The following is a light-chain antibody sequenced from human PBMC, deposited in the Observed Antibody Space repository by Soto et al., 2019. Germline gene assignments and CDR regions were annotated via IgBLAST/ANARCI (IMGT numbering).Light chain of an antibody. CDR1: NIGSKT. J-gene: IGLJ3*02. CDR2: DDS. CDR3: QVWDTTRVV. V-gene: IGLV3-21*02. Sequence: SYVVTQPPSVSLTPGQTARIACGGNNIGSKTVHWYQQKPGQAPVLVVFDDSDRPSGIPDRFSGSNSGNTATLTISRVEAGDEADYYCQVWDTTRVVFGGGTKVTVL.